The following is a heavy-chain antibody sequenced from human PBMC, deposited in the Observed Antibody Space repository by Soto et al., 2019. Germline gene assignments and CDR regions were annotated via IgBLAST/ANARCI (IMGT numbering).Heavy chain of an antibody. V-gene: IGHV4-59*08. CDR1: GGSISSYY. J-gene: IGHJ4*02. D-gene: IGHD3-3*01. CDR3: ARSQYYDFWSGATDYFDY. CDR2: IYYSGSA. Sequence: TSETLSLTCTVSGGSISSYYWSWIRQPPGKGLEWIGYIYYSGSANYNPSLKSRVTISVDTSKNQFSLKLSSVTAADTAVYYCARSQYYDFWSGATDYFDYWGQGTLVTVSS.